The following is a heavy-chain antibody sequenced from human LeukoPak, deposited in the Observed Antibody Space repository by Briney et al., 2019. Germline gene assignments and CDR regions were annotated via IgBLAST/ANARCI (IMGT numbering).Heavy chain of an antibody. V-gene: IGHV1-2*02. J-gene: IGHJ3*02. CDR3: ARRVKSRSSDGDAFDI. D-gene: IGHD3-22*01. CDR2: INPNSGGT. Sequence: ASVKVSCKASGYTFTGYYMHWVRQAPGQGLEWMGWINPNSGGTNYAQKFQGRVTMTRDTSISTAYMELSRLRSGDTAVYYCARRVKSRSSDGDAFDIWGQGTMVTVSS. CDR1: GYTFTGYY.